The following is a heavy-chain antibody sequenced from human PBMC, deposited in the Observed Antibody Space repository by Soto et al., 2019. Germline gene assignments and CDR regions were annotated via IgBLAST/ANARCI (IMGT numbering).Heavy chain of an antibody. CDR2: ISRSGSTI. CDR1: GFTFSSYE. J-gene: IGHJ5*02. D-gene: IGHD3-3*01. V-gene: IGHV3-48*03. Sequence: EVQLVESGGGLVQPGGSLRLSCAASGFTFSSYEMNWVRQAPGKGLEWVSYISRSGSTIYYADSVKGRFTISRDNAKNSLYLQMNSLRAEDTAVSYCARDTTADYDFWSCGAFDPWGQGTLVTFSS. CDR3: ARDTTADYDFWSCGAFDP.